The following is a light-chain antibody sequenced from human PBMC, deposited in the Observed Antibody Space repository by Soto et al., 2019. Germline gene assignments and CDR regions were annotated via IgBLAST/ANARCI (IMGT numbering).Light chain of an antibody. J-gene: IGKJ5*01. CDR2: AAS. CDR1: QDISNY. CDR3: QQYANLPPFT. V-gene: IGKV1-33*01. Sequence: DIQMTQSPSSLSASVGDRVTITCQANQDISNYLNWYQQKPGKAPKLLIYAASNLETGVPSRFSGSGSGTDFTCTISSLQPEDIAAYYCQQYANLPPFTFGPATRLEIK.